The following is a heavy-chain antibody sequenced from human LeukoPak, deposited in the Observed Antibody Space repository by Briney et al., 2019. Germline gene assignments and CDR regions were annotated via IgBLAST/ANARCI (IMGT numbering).Heavy chain of an antibody. V-gene: IGHV4-34*01. Sequence: PSETLSLTCAVYGGSFSGYYWSWIRQPPGKGLEWIGEINHSGSTNYNPSLKSRVTISVDTSKNQFSLKLSSVTAADTAVYYCARVVVVVPAAMGEDAFDIWGQGTMVTVSS. CDR3: ARVVVVVPAAMGEDAFDI. CDR1: GGSFSGYY. J-gene: IGHJ3*02. CDR2: INHSGST. D-gene: IGHD2-2*01.